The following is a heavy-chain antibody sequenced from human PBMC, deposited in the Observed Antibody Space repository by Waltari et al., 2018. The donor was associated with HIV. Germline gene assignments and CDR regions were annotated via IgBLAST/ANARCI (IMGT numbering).Heavy chain of an antibody. J-gene: IGHJ4*02. CDR2: ILPSDSDT. Sequence: EVQLVQSGAEVKKPGESLKISCQGSGYSFTTSWIGWVRQMPGKGLEWMGIILPSDSDTAYSPSFPGQVTISFDKSSGTAYLEWSSLKASDAALYYCARLLTGATGKTRYFDYWGQGTLVTVSS. D-gene: IGHD1-1*01. CDR3: ARLLTGATGKTRYFDY. CDR1: GYSFTTSW. V-gene: IGHV5-51*01.